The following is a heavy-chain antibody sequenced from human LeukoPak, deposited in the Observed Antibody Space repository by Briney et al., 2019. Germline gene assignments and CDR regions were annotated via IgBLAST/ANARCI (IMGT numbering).Heavy chain of an antibody. D-gene: IGHD3-3*01. CDR1: GGSMSSYY. J-gene: IGHJ3*02. CDR3: ARIITIYYSPTFDI. V-gene: IGHV4-4*07. CDR2: INTSGST. Sequence: SETLSLTCTVSGGSMSSYYWSWIRQPAGKGQEWIGRINTSGSTNYNPSLKSRVTMSVDTSKNQFSLKLTSVTAADTAVYYCARIITIYYSPTFDIWGRGTMVTVSS.